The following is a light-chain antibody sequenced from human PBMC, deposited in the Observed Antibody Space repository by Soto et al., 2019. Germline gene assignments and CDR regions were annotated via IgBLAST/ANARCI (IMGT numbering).Light chain of an antibody. CDR1: QGISSY. Sequence: DIQLTQSPSFLSASVGDRVTITCRASQGISSYLAWYQQKPGKAPKLLIYAASTLQSGVPSRFSGSGSGTEFTLTISSLRPEDSATYYCQQPNSYPYTFGQGTMLEIK. CDR3: QQPNSYPYT. J-gene: IGKJ2*01. CDR2: AAS. V-gene: IGKV1-9*01.